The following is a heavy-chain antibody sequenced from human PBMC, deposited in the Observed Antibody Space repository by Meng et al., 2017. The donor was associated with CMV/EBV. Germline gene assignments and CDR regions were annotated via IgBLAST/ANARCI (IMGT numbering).Heavy chain of an antibody. Sequence: GGSLRLSCAASGFTFSSYAMSWVRQAPGKGLEWVSAISGSGGSTYYADSVKGRFTISRDNSKNTLYLQMNSPRAEDTAVYYCAKDSLRAAGISYYFDYWGQGTLVTVSS. J-gene: IGHJ4*02. CDR1: GFTFSSYA. CDR2: ISGSGGST. CDR3: AKDSLRAAGISYYFDY. V-gene: IGHV3-23*01. D-gene: IGHD6-13*01.